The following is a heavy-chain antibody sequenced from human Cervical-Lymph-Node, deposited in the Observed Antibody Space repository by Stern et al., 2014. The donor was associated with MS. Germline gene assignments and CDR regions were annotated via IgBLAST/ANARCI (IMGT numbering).Heavy chain of an antibody. V-gene: IGHV1-69*12. CDR3: ARAYCGGDCYNFYFDY. CDR1: GGTFSSYA. J-gene: IGHJ4*02. Sequence: VQLVQSGAEVKKPGSSVKVSCKASGGTFSSYAISWVRQAPGQGLEWMGGIIPIFGTANYAQKFQGRVTITADESTSTAYMVLSSLRSEDTAVYYCARAYCGGDCYNFYFDYWGQGTLVTVSS. CDR2: IIPIFGTA. D-gene: IGHD2-21*02.